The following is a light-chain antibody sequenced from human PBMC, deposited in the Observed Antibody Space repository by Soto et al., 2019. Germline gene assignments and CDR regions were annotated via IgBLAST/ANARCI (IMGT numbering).Light chain of an antibody. Sequence: QSVLTQPASVSGSPGQSITISCTGSTSDVGAYNYVSWYKHHPGQAPQLMIYEVSNRPSGVSNRFSGSKSGNTASLTISGLQADDEGDYYCSSKTSSSSTFVFGTGTKVTAL. CDR2: EVS. J-gene: IGLJ1*01. CDR3: SSKTSSSSTFV. V-gene: IGLV2-14*01. CDR1: TSDVGAYNY.